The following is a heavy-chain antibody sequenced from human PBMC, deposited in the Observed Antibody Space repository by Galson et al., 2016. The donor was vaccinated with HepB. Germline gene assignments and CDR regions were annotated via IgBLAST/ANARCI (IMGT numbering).Heavy chain of an antibody. V-gene: IGHV3-30*18. CDR1: GFTFSSYG. CDR2: ISYDGSNK. Sequence: SLRLSCAASGFTFSSYGMHWVRQAPGKGLEWVAVISYDGSNKYYADSVKGRLTISRDNSKNTLYLQMNSLRAEDTAVYYCAKAAYSGSYGFDYWGQGTLVTVSS. J-gene: IGHJ4*02. CDR3: AKAAYSGSYGFDY. D-gene: IGHD1-26*01.